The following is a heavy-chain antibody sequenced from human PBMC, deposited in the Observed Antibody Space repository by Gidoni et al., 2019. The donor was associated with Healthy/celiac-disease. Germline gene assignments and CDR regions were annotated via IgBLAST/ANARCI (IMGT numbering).Heavy chain of an antibody. CDR2: IKSKTDGGTT. V-gene: IGHV3-15*01. Sequence: EVQLVEYGGGLVKPGGSLRLPCAASGFTFSNAWMSWVRQAPGKGLEWVCRIKSKTDGGTTDYAAPVKGRFTISRDDSKNTLYLQMNSLKAEDTAVYYCTTQNYYYDSSGYYEDAFDIWGQGTMVTVSS. J-gene: IGHJ3*02. CDR1: GFTFSNAW. D-gene: IGHD3-22*01. CDR3: TTQNYYYDSSGYYEDAFDI.